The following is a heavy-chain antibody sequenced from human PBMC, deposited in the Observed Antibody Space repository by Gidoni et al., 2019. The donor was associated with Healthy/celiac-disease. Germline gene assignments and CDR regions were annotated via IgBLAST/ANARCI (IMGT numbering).Heavy chain of an antibody. V-gene: IGHV3-30*18. J-gene: IGHJ2*01. CDR1: GFTLRSYG. Sequence: QVQLVESGGGVVQPGRSLRLSCAASGFTLRSYGMHWVRQAPGKGLEWVAVISYDGSNKYYADSVKGRFTISRDNSKNTLYLQMNSLRAEDTAVYYCAKVECPGSCYRDWYFDLWGRGTLVTVSS. CDR3: AKVECPGSCYRDWYFDL. D-gene: IGHD2-15*01. CDR2: ISYDGSNK.